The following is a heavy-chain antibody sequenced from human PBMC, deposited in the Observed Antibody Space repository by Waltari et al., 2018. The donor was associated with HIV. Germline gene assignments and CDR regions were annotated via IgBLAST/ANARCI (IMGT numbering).Heavy chain of an antibody. CDR2: CDPEDGET. D-gene: IGHD4-17*01. Sequence: QVQLVQSGAEVTQPGASVNVSCKVSGYTLTELPMHWVRPAPGKGLEWMGGCDPEDGETIYAQKFQGRVTMTEDTSTDTAYMELSSLRSEDTAVYYCATEISMTTVTTQDYWGQGTLVTVSS. V-gene: IGHV1-24*01. CDR3: ATEISMTTVTTQDY. J-gene: IGHJ4*02. CDR1: GYTLTELP.